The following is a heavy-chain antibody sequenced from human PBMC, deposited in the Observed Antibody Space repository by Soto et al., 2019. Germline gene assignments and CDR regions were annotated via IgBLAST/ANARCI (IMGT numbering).Heavy chain of an antibody. CDR1: GFPFSSYA. CDR2: ISSNGGST. CDR3: ARRERGYSYGSFDC. Sequence: PGGSLRLSCAASGFPFSSYAMHWVRQAPGKGLEYVSAISSNGGSTYYANSVKGRFTISRDNSKNTLYLQMGSLRGEDMAVYYCARRERGYSYGSFDCWGQGTLVTVSS. D-gene: IGHD5-18*01. V-gene: IGHV3-64*01. J-gene: IGHJ4*02.